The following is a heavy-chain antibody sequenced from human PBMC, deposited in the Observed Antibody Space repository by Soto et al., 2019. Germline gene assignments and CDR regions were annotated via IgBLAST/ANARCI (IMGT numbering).Heavy chain of an antibody. D-gene: IGHD2-15*01. CDR2: ISYDGSNK. V-gene: IGHV3-30*18. CDR3: AKDDRSDGDAFDI. Sequence: QVQLVESGGGVVQPGRSLRLSCAASGFTFSSYGMHWVRQAPGKGLEWVAVISYDGSNKYYADSVKGRFTISRDNSKNTLYLQMNSLRAEDTAVNYCAKDDRSDGDAFDIWGQGTMVTVSS. CDR1: GFTFSSYG. J-gene: IGHJ3*02.